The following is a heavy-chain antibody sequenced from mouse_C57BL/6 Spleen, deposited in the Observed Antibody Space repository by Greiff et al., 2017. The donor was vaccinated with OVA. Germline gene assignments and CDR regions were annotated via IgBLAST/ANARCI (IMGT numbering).Heavy chain of an antibody. CDR2: IHPNSGST. V-gene: IGHV1-64*01. CDR3: SSTGVTRAYYFDY. CDR1: GYTFTSYW. Sequence: VQLQQPGAELVKPGASVKLSCKASGYTFTSYWMPWVKQRPGQGLEWIGMIHPNSGSTNYHEKFKGKATLTVDKSSSTAYMQLNSLTSEYSAVDYYSSTGVTRAYYFDYWGQGTTLTVSS. D-gene: IGHD1-1*01. J-gene: IGHJ2*01.